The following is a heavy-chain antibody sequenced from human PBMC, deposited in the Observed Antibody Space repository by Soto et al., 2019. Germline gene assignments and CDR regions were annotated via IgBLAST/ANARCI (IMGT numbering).Heavy chain of an antibody. Sequence: GGSLRLSCVGSGFIFEDFAMDWVRQVPGKGLEWVSGISWNSATLAYADSVKGRFIVSRDNAKNILYLQMNSLRAEDAALYYCAKDVGSYYYDTSAYLYDYWGQGTLVTVSS. CDR2: ISWNSATL. CDR3: AKDVGSYYYDTSAYLYDY. V-gene: IGHV3-9*01. D-gene: IGHD3-22*01. J-gene: IGHJ4*02. CDR1: GFIFEDFA.